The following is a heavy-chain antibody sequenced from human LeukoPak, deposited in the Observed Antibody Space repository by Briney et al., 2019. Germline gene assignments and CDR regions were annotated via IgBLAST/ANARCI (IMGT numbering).Heavy chain of an antibody. CDR3: AGVDHNSYGYNY. Sequence: GASVKVSCKASGGTFSSYAISWVRQAPGQGLEWMGRIIPILGIANYAQKFQGRVTITADKSTSTAYMELSSLRSEDTAVYYCAGVDHNSYGYNYWGQGTLVTVSS. CDR1: GGTFSSYA. J-gene: IGHJ4*02. V-gene: IGHV1-69*04. CDR2: IIPILGIA. D-gene: IGHD5-18*01.